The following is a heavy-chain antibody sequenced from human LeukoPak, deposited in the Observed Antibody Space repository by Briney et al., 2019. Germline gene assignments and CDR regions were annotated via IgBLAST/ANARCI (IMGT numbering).Heavy chain of an antibody. Sequence: GGSLRLSCAASGFTFSSYAMHRVRQAPGKGLEWVAVISYDGSNKYYADSVKGRFTISRDNSKTTLYLQMNSLRAEDTAVYYCARGFNYYDSSGYLDYWGQGNLVTVSS. D-gene: IGHD3-22*01. V-gene: IGHV3-30-3*01. J-gene: IGHJ4*02. CDR1: GFTFSSYA. CDR2: ISYDGSNK. CDR3: ARGFNYYDSSGYLDY.